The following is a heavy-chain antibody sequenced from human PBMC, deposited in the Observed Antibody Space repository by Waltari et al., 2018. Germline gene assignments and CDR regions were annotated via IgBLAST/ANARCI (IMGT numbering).Heavy chain of an antibody. CDR1: GGSISSSS. V-gene: IGHV4-59*01. CDR3: ARVYKAGATLWWFDP. Sequence: QVQLQESGPGLVKPSETLSLTCTVSGGSISSSSWRWIRQPPGKGLEWIGYIYYSGSTNYNPSLKSRVTISVDTSKNQFSLKLSSVTAADTAVYYCARVYKAGATLWWFDPWGQGTLVTVSS. J-gene: IGHJ5*02. CDR2: IYYSGST. D-gene: IGHD1-26*01.